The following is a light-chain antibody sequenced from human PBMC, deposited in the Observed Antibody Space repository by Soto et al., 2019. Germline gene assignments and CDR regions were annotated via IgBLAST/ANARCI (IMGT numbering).Light chain of an antibody. V-gene: IGLV2-23*01. CDR3: CSHAGSSTLVV. Sequence: QSALTQPASVSGSPGQSITISCTGTSSDVGSYNLVSWYQQHPGKAPKLMIYEGSKRPSGVSNRFSGSKSGNTASLTISGLQAEDEADYYCCSHAGSSTLVVFGGGTKLTVL. CDR1: SSDVGSYNL. J-gene: IGLJ2*01. CDR2: EGS.